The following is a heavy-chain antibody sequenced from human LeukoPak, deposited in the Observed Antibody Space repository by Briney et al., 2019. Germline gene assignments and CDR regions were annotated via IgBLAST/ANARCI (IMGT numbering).Heavy chain of an antibody. J-gene: IGHJ4*02. CDR1: GGSIIGSSYY. Sequence: SETLSLTCTVSGGSIIGSSYYWGWIRQPPGKGLEWIGSAFYSGDTYYKSSLKSRVTISVDTSKNQFSLKLSSVTAADTAVYYCGRLRGAMTTVTSDFDYWGQGTLVTVSS. CDR3: GRLRGAMTTVTSDFDY. V-gene: IGHV4-39*01. CDR2: AFYSGDT. D-gene: IGHD4-17*01.